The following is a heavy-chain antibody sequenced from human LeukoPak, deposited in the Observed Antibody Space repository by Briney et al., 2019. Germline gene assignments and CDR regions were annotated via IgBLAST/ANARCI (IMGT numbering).Heavy chain of an antibody. J-gene: IGHJ5*02. D-gene: IGHD6-19*01. V-gene: IGHV6-1*01. CDR3: ARSINLKYSSGWYSLWFDP. CDR2: TYYRSKWYN. Sequence: SQTLSLTCAISGDSVSCNSAAWNWIRQSPSRGLEWLGRTYYRSKWYNDYAVSVKSRITINPDTSKNQFSLQLNSVTPEDTAVYYCARSINLKYSSGWYSLWFDPWGQGTLVTVSS. CDR1: GDSVSCNSAA.